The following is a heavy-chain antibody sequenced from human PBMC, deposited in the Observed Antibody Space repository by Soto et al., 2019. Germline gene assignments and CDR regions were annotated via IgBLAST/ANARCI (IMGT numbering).Heavy chain of an antibody. V-gene: IGHV4-31*03. Sequence: QVQLQESGPGLVKPSQTLSLTCTVSGGSISSGAYHWNWIRHHPGKGLEWIGYIYYNGATNYNSSLQSRVDISLETSRNQFSLRLTSVTAAYTAVYFCARGSAGRFLGVYYGVDVWGPGTTVTVSS. CDR3: ARGSAGRFLGVYYGVDV. D-gene: IGHD3-3*01. CDR1: GGSISSGAYH. CDR2: IYYNGAT. J-gene: IGHJ6*02.